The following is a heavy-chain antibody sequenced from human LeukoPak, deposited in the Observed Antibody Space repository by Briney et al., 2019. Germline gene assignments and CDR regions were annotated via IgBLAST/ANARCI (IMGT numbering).Heavy chain of an antibody. CDR1: GGSISSYY. Sequence: PSETLSLTCTVSGGSISSYYWSWIRQPPGKGLEWIGYIYYSGSTNYNPSLKSRVTISVDTSKNQFSLKLSSVTAADTAVYYCARGGDYGSGSYYHNWGQGTLVTVX. D-gene: IGHD3-10*01. J-gene: IGHJ4*02. V-gene: IGHV4-59*01. CDR3: ARGGDYGSGSYYHN. CDR2: IYYSGST.